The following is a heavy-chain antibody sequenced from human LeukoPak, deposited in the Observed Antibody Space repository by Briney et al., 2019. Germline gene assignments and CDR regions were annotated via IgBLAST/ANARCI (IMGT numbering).Heavy chain of an antibody. CDR3: ARESYGDPRALFDY. Sequence: ASLKVSCKASGYTFTSYYMHWVRHAPGQGLEWMGIINPSGGSTSYAQKFQGRVTMTRDTSTSTVYMELSSLRSEDTAVNSCARESYGDPRALFDYWGQGTLVTVSS. CDR1: GYTFTSYY. D-gene: IGHD4-17*01. V-gene: IGHV1-46*01. CDR2: INPSGGST. J-gene: IGHJ4*02.